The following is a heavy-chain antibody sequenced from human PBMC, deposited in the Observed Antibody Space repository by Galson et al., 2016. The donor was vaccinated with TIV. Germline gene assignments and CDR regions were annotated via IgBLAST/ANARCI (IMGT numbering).Heavy chain of an antibody. J-gene: IGHJ3*02. CDR1: GFTFSTYE. CDR2: TAGSTI. V-gene: IGHV3-48*03. CDR3: ARNNWNYEGAFDI. Sequence: SLRLSCAASGFTFSTYEMSWVRQAPGKGLEWVFTTAGSTIYSADSLKGRFTISRDNAKNSLYLQMNSLRAEDTAVYYCARNNWNYEGAFDIWGQGTMVTVSS. D-gene: IGHD1-7*01.